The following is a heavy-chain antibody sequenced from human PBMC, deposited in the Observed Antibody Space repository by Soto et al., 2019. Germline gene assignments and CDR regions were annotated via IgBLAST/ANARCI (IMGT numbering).Heavy chain of an antibody. CDR1: GGTFSSYT. CDR2: IIPILGIA. CDR3: ASGLWFGEFAYYYMDV. J-gene: IGHJ6*03. D-gene: IGHD3-10*01. V-gene: IGHV1-69*02. Sequence: SVKVSCKASGGTFSSYTISWVRQAPGQGLEWMGRIIPILGIANYAQKFQGRVTITADKSTSTAYMELSSLRSEDTAVYYCASGLWFGEFAYYYMDVWGKGTTATVSS.